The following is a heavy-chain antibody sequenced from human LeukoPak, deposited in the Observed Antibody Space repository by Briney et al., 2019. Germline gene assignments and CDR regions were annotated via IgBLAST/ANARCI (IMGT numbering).Heavy chain of an antibody. CDR2: ISGSGGST. V-gene: IGHV3-23*01. J-gene: IGHJ4*02. CDR1: GFTFSSYA. CDR3: AKTPAGTVAGTLFDY. Sequence: QSGGSLRLSCAASGFTFSSYAMSWVRQAPGKGLEWVSAISGSGGSTYYADSVKGRFTISRDNSKNTLYLQMNSLRAEDTAVYYCAKTPAGTVAGTLFDYWGQGTLVTVSS. D-gene: IGHD6-19*01.